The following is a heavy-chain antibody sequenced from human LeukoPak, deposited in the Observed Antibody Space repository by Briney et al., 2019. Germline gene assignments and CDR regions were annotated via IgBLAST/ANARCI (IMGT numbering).Heavy chain of an antibody. Sequence: ASVNVSCKASGYTFTGYYMHWVRQAPGQGLEWMGWINPNSGFTNYAQKFQGRVTITRDTSISTAYMELSRLRSDDTAVYYCARLADCSSSSCRSFDYWGQGTLVTVSS. J-gene: IGHJ4*02. D-gene: IGHD2-2*01. CDR2: INPNSGFT. CDR3: ARLADCSSSSCRSFDY. V-gene: IGHV1-2*02. CDR1: GYTFTGYY.